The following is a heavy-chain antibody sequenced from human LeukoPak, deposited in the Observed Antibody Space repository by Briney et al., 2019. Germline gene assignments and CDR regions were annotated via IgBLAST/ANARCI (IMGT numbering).Heavy chain of an antibody. CDR1: GFTFSSYS. V-gene: IGHV3-48*01. J-gene: IGHJ5*02. Sequence: PGGSLRLSCAASGFTFSSYSMNWVRQAPGKGLEWLSYISGSGATLYYADSVRGRFTISRDNAKNSLYLQMHSLRAEDMAVYYCAREKDDHGDPGPLDAWGQGDVVTVSS. CDR3: AREKDDHGDPGPLDA. CDR2: ISGSGATL. D-gene: IGHD4-17*01.